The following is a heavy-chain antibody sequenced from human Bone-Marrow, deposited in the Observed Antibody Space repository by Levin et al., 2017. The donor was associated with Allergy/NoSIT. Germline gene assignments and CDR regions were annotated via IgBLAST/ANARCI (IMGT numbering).Heavy chain of an antibody. CDR2: MYPNSDNA. D-gene: IGHD5-12*01. J-gene: IGHJ4*02. CDR1: GYTFTSFD. V-gene: IGHV1-8*01. CDR3: ARGELGSGYLFDY. Sequence: ASVKVSCKTSGYTFTSFDINWVRQATGQGLEWMGWMYPNSDNAGYAQKFQGRVTMTRNTPIPTAYMELSSLRSEDTAIYYCARGELGSGYLFDYWGQGTLVTVSS.